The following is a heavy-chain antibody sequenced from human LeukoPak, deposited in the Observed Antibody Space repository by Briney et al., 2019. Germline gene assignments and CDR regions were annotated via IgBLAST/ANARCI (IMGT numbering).Heavy chain of an antibody. CDR1: GFTFSSYS. CDR2: ISSSSIYI. CDR3: ARDSGKSGGSYDY. V-gene: IGHV3-21*01. J-gene: IGHJ4*02. D-gene: IGHD1-26*01. Sequence: GGSLRLSCAASGFTFSSYSMNWVRQAPGKGLEWVSSISSSSIYIYYADSVKGRFTISRDNAKNSLYLQMNSLRAEDTAVYYCARDSGKSGGSYDYWGQGTLVTVSS.